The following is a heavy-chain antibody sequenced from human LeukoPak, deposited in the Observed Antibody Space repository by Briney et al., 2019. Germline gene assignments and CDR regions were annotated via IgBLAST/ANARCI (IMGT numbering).Heavy chain of an antibody. CDR1: GGSISSSSYY. CDR3: ARGGYDFWSASNGPFDY. J-gene: IGHJ4*02. V-gene: IGHV4-39*01. CDR2: IYYSGST. Sequence: PSETLSLTCTVSGGSISSSSYYWGWIRQPPGKGLEWIGSIYYSGSTYYNPSLKSRVTISVDTSKNQFSLKLSSVTAADTAVYYCARGGYDFWSASNGPFDYWGRGTLVTVSS. D-gene: IGHD3-3*01.